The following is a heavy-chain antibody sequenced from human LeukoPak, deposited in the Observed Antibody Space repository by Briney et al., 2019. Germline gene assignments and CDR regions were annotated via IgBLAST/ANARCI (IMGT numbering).Heavy chain of an antibody. CDR3: ARVHYYDSSGYFDY. V-gene: IGHV3-33*01. CDR1: GFTFSSYG. D-gene: IGHD3-22*01. Sequence: GGSLRLSCAASGFTFSSYGMHWVRQAQGKGLEWVAVIWYDGSNKYYADTVKGRFTISRDNSKNTLYLQMNSLRAEDTAVYYCARVHYYDSSGYFDYWGQGTLVTVPS. CDR2: IWYDGSNK. J-gene: IGHJ4*02.